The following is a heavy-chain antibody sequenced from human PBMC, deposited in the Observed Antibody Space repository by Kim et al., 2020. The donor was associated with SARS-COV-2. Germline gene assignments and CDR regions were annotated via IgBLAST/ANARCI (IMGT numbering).Heavy chain of an antibody. CDR3: ARGSAWLSDY. CDR1: GYSFTSYW. Sequence: GESLKISCKGSGYSFTSYWISWVRQMPGKGLECMGRIDPSDSYTDYSPSFQGHVTISADKSISTAYLQWSSLKASDTAMYYCARGSAWLSDYWGQGTLVTVSS. CDR2: IDPSDSYT. D-gene: IGHD6-19*01. J-gene: IGHJ4*02. V-gene: IGHV5-10-1*01.